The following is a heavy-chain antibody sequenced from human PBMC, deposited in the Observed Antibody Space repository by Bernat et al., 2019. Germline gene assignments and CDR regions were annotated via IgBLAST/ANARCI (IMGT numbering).Heavy chain of an antibody. Sequence: QVQLVQSGAEVKKPGASVKVSCKASGYTFTSYAMHWVRQAPGQSFKWLGGSNAGKVTTNISKKFQARDTITRDTSASTAYMELSSLRSEDTAVYYCARVVGYCSGGSCYERLNWFDPWGQGTLVTVSS. D-gene: IGHD2-15*01. J-gene: IGHJ5*02. CDR1: GYTFTSYA. CDR3: ARVVGYCSGGSCYERLNWFDP. V-gene: IGHV1-3*01. CDR2: SNAGKVTT.